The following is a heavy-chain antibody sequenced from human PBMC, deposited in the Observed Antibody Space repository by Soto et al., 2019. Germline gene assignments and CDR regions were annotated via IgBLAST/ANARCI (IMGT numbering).Heavy chain of an antibody. J-gene: IGHJ4*02. Sequence: GGSLRISCAASRFPFSAYVMTWVRRAPGRGLEWISAISGSGDTAYYAESVKGRFTISRDNSRNTLYLKMNNLTVEDTAVYSCAKARFDSRGTFFRVGFYDVWGRGTLVTVSS. D-gene: IGHD3-22*01. CDR1: RFPFSAYV. V-gene: IGHV3-23*01. CDR2: ISGSGDTA. CDR3: AKARFDSRGTFFRVGFYDV.